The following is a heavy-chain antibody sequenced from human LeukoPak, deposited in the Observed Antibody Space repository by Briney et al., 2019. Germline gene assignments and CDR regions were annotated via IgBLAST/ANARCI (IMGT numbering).Heavy chain of an antibody. J-gene: IGHJ6*03. V-gene: IGHV3-53*01. Sequence: GGSLRLSCAASGFTVSSNYMSWVRQAPGKRLEWVSVIYSGGTTYYADSVKGRFTISRDNSKNTLYLQMNSLRAEDTAVYYCARGGFIAARLNNNYYYYYMDVWGKGTTVTVSS. CDR3: ARGGFIAARLNNNYYYYYMDV. CDR1: GFTVSSNY. CDR2: IYSGGTT. D-gene: IGHD6-6*01.